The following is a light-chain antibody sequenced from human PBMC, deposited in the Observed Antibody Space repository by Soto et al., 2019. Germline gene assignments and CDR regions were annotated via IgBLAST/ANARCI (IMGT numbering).Light chain of an antibody. CDR2: KAS. CDR3: RQYRSHWT. J-gene: IGKJ1*01. CDR1: QSVSSW. V-gene: IGKV1-5*03. Sequence: DIQLTQSPSTLSASVGDRVTITCRASQSVSSWLAWYQQKPGKAPKLLISKASTPESGVPSRFTGSGSGTDFTLTISSLQPDDFATYYCRQYRSHWTFGQGTKVESK.